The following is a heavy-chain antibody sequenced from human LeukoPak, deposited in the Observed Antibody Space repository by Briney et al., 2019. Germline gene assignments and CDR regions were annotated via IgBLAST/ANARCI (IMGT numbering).Heavy chain of an antibody. V-gene: IGHV3-64D*09. J-gene: IGHJ4*02. Sequence: PGGSLRLSCSASGFTFSSYAMHWVRQAPGKGLECVSAISSNGGSTYYADSEKGRFTISRDNSKNTLYLQMSSLRAEDTAVYYCVKARGYYDFWSGYLGYWGQGTLVTVSS. CDR3: VKARGYYDFWSGYLGY. D-gene: IGHD3-3*01. CDR1: GFTFSSYA. CDR2: ISSNGGST.